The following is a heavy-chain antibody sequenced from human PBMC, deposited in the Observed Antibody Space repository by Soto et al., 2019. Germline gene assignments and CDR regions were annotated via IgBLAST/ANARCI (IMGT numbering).Heavy chain of an antibody. Sequence: QVQLVQSGAEVKEPGASVKISCKPSGYSFTSFYMHWVRQAPGQRLEWMGTINPNGGSTTYAQKFQGRVTMTRDTSTSTLYMDLSGLRSEDTAVYYCARAIPHFDYWGQGTLVTVSS. V-gene: IGHV1-46*01. CDR1: GYSFTSFY. D-gene: IGHD2-21*01. CDR3: ARAIPHFDY. J-gene: IGHJ4*02. CDR2: INPNGGST.